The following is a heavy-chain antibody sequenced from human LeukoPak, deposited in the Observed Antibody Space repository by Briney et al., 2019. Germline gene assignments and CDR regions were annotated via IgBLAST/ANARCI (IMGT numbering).Heavy chain of an antibody. V-gene: IGHV3-66*01. CDR2: IYSGGTT. Sequence: GGSLRLSCAASGFTVSSNHMTWVRQAPGKGLEWVSAIYSGGTTKYADSVEGRFTISRDNSKNKLYLQMNSLRAEDTAVYYCASRQQLDYWYFDLWGRGTLVTVSS. CDR1: GFTVSSNH. CDR3: ASRQQLDYWYFDL. D-gene: IGHD6-6*01. J-gene: IGHJ2*01.